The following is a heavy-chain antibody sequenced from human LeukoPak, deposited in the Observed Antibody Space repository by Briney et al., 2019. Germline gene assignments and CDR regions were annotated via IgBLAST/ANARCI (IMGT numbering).Heavy chain of an antibody. Sequence: GGSLRLSCAASGFTFSSYAMSWVRQAPGKGLEWVSAISGSGGSTYYADSVKGRFTISRDNAKNSLYLQMNSLRAEDTAVYYCARSRIAGYFDYWGQGTLVTVSS. J-gene: IGHJ4*02. D-gene: IGHD6-13*01. CDR3: ARSRIAGYFDY. CDR1: GFTFSSYA. V-gene: IGHV3-23*01. CDR2: ISGSGGST.